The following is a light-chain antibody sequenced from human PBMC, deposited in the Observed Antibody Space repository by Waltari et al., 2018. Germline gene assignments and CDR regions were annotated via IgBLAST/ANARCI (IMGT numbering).Light chain of an antibody. J-gene: IGLJ2*01. CDR1: SLRRVY. CDR3: HSRDSSSTRV. CDR2: CQD. Sequence: SSKLTQAPAVSVALGQTVKITCHGDSLRRVYASRYQQRPGPAPVRVRYCQDDRPPGNPERFSGSTSGDTAYLTITGAQADDEADYYCHSRDSSSTRVFGGGTQLTV. V-gene: IGLV3-19*01.